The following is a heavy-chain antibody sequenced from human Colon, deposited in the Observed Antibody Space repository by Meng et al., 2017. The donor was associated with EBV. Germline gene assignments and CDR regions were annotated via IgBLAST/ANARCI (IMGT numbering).Heavy chain of an antibody. J-gene: IGHJ4*02. V-gene: IGHV4-39*07. D-gene: IGHD3-16*01. CDR3: ARERGGVTRDFNS. CDR1: GDSITTNGYY. CDR2: IFYSGNT. Sequence: QALGPGLLTPSETLSLTWSVSGDSITTNGYYWGWIRQSPGKGLEWIGSIFYSGNTYFNPSLKTRVTISVDTSKNQFSLKLSSVTAADTAIYYCARERGGVTRDFNSWGQGALVTVSS.